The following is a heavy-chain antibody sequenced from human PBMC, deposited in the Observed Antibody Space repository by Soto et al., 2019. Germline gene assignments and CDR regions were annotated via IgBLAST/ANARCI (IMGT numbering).Heavy chain of an antibody. V-gene: IGHV1-18*01. CDR3: ARFHTICGVVAEYYFDY. D-gene: IGHD3-3*01. CDR1: GYTFTSYG. CDR2: ISAYNGNT. J-gene: IGHJ4*02. Sequence: QVQLVQSGAEVKKPGASVKVSCKASGYTFTSYGISWVRQAPGQGLEWMGWISAYNGNTNYAQKLQGRVTMTTDTSTSTADRELRSRRSDDTAVYYCARFHTICGVVAEYYFDYGGQGTLVTVSS.